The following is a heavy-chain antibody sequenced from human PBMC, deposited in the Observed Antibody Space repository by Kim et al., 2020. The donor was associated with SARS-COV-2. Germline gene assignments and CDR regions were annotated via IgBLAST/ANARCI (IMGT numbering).Heavy chain of an antibody. J-gene: IGHJ4*01. Sequence: GGSLRLSCAASGFTLDDYGMHWVRQAPGKGLEWVSRISRDGGSTSYADSVKGRFTISRDNAKNSLFLQMNSLRAEDTALYYCANQLGLCSGYYFGYW. CDR2: ISRDGGST. D-gene: IGHD2-21*01. CDR1: GFTLDDYG. CDR3: ANQLGLCSGYYFGY. V-gene: IGHV3-9*01.